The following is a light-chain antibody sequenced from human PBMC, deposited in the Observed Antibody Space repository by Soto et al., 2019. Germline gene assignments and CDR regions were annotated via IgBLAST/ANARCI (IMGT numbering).Light chain of an antibody. CDR1: QDIRGA. CDR2: DVS. J-gene: IGKJ5*01. CDR3: QQLNTSPIT. V-gene: IGKV1-13*02. Sequence: AIQLTQSPSSLSASVGDRVTITCRASQDIRGALAWYQQKPGKPPKLMIFDVSSLQSGVASRFSGGGCGTDFTLTISRLQPEDFASYCCQQLNTSPITFGQGTRLEIK.